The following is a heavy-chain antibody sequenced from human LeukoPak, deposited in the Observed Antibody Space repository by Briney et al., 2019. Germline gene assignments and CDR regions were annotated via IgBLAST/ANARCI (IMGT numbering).Heavy chain of an antibody. CDR3: ARDSGGQWLDYYFDY. D-gene: IGHD6-19*01. J-gene: IGHJ4*02. CDR2: IYYSGST. V-gene: IGHV4-59*02. CDR1: DGSVSSYY. Sequence: SETLSLTCTVSDGSVSSYYWSWIRQPPGKGLEWIGYIYYSGSTNYNPSLKSRVTISVDTSKNQFSLKLSSVTAADTAVYYCARDSGGQWLDYYFDYWGQGTLVTVSS.